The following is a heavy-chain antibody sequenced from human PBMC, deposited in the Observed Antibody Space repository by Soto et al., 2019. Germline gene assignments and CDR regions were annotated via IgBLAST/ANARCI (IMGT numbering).Heavy chain of an antibody. CDR2: VYFSGST. D-gene: IGHD2-21*02. Sequence: SETLSLTCTVSGASINSGGYYWSWVRQLPGKGLEWIGYVYFSGSTYYNPSLASRVTISLDTSQNQFSLKLTNGSAAATAVYYCESGDAWGVLLACWGQGTLVT. CDR3: ESGDAWGVLLAC. V-gene: IGHV4-31*03. CDR1: GASINSGGYY. J-gene: IGHJ4*02.